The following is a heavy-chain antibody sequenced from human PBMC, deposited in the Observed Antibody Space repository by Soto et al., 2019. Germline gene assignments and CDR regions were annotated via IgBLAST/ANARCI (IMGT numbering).Heavy chain of an antibody. CDR2: IYPGDSET. D-gene: IGHD2-21*02. Sequence: EVQLVQSGAEVKKPGESLKISCKGSGYSFTSYWIVWVRQMPGKGLEWMGYIYPGDSETRYSPSLQGQVTMSADKSTSTAYQRWSSLKASDTAMYYCARRSYCDGDCTRRPYDYYGMDVWGQGTTVTVSS. CDR1: GYSFTSYW. V-gene: IGHV5-51*01. J-gene: IGHJ6*02. CDR3: ARRSYCDGDCTRRPYDYYGMDV.